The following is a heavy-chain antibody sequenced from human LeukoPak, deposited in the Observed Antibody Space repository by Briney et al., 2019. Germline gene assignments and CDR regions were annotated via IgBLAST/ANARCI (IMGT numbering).Heavy chain of an antibody. CDR2: MNPNSGNT. J-gene: IGHJ6*02. CDR1: GYTFTSYD. CDR3: ATAMAYGSGSYSDYYYYGMDV. Sequence: ASVKVSCKASGYTFTSYDINWVRQATGQGLEWMGRMNPNSGNTGYAQKFQGRVTMTRNTSISTAYMELSSLRSEDTAVYYCATAMAYGSGSYSDYYYYGMDVWGQGTTVTVSS. D-gene: IGHD3-10*01. V-gene: IGHV1-8*01.